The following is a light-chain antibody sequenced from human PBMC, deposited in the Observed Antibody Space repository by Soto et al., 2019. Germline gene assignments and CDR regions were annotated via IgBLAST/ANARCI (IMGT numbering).Light chain of an antibody. V-gene: IGKV1-5*03. CDR2: KAS. Sequence: DIQMTQSPSTLSASVGDRVTITCRASQSISSWLAWYQQKPGKAPKLLIYKASSLESGVPSRFSGSGSGTEFTLTISSLQPHDFETYYCQQYNSYLWTFGQGTKVDIX. J-gene: IGKJ1*01. CDR1: QSISSW. CDR3: QQYNSYLWT.